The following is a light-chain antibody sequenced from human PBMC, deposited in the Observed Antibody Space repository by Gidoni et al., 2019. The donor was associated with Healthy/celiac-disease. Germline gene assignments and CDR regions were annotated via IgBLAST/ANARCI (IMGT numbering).Light chain of an antibody. V-gene: IGKV1-5*03. CDR3: QQYNSYSWT. J-gene: IGKJ1*01. Sequence: DIQMTQSPSTLSASVGDRVTITCRASQSISSWLAWDQQKPGKAPKLLIYKASSLESGVPSRFSGSGSGTEFTLTISSLQPDDFATYYFQQYNSYSWTFGQGTKVEIK. CDR2: KAS. CDR1: QSISSW.